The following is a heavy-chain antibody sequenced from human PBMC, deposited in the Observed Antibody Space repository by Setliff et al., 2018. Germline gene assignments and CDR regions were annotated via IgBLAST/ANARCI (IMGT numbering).Heavy chain of an antibody. V-gene: IGHV4-39*07. CDR3: ARDLGYCYGIYYFDY. Sequence: PSETLSLTCTVSGGSISSSSYYWGWIRQPPGKGLEWIGSIYYSGSTNYNPSLKSRVTISVDTSKNQFSLKLSPVTAADTAVYYCARDLGYCYGIYYFDYWSQGTLVTVSS. CDR2: IYYSGST. CDR1: GGSISSSSYY. J-gene: IGHJ4*02. D-gene: IGHD5-18*01.